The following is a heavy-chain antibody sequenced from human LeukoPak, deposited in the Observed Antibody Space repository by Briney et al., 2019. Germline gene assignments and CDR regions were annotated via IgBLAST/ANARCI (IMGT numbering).Heavy chain of an antibody. CDR3: ASIEGLGYYFDY. J-gene: IGHJ4*02. CDR1: GGSFSGYY. Sequence: PSETLSLTCAVYGGSFSGYYWSWIRQPPGKGLEWIGYIYHSGSTYYNPSLKSRVTISVDRSKNQFSLKLCSVTAADTAVYYCASIEGLGYYFDYWGQGTLVTVSS. D-gene: IGHD6-19*01. CDR2: IYHSGST. V-gene: IGHV4-34*01.